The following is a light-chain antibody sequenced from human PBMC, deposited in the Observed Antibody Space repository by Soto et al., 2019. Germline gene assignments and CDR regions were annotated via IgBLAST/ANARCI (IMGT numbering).Light chain of an antibody. J-gene: IGKJ4*01. CDR1: QGISNW. CDR2: AAS. Sequence: DIQMTQSPSSVSASVGDRVTITCQASQGISNWLAWYQQNQGQAPRLLIHAASSLQSGVPSGFSGRGYGTVFTLTICSLPPEDVAPYFCQQANSLAVTFGGGTKVDIK. V-gene: IGKV1-12*01. CDR3: QQANSLAVT.